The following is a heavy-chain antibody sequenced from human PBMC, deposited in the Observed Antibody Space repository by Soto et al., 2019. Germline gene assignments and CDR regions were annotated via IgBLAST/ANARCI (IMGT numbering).Heavy chain of an antibody. D-gene: IGHD5-18*01. CDR2: INHSGST. CDR3: ARVPLRGYSYGAFDY. V-gene: IGHV4-34*01. Sequence: SETLSLTCAVYGGSFSGYYWSWIRQPPGKGLEWIGEINHSGSTNYNPSLKSRVTISVDTSKNQFSLKLSSVTAADTAVYYCARVPLRGYSYGAFDYWGQGTLGTVSS. J-gene: IGHJ4*02. CDR1: GGSFSGYY.